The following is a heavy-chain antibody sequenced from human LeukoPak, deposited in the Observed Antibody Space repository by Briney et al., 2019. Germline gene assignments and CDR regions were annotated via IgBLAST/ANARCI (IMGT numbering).Heavy chain of an antibody. Sequence: GGSLRLSCAASGFTFNNYAMSWVRQAPGKGPESVSGISGSGGNSYYADSVKGRFTISRDNSKNTLYLQMNSLRADDTAVYYCARALSQELIRYSQDWGQGTLVSVSS. CDR2: ISGSGGNS. D-gene: IGHD1-1*01. J-gene: IGHJ1*01. V-gene: IGHV3-23*01. CDR1: GFTFNNYA. CDR3: ARALSQELIRYSQD.